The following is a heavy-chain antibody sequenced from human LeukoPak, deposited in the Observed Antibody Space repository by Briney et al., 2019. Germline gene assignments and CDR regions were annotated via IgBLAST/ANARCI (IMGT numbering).Heavy chain of an antibody. D-gene: IGHD1-1*01. J-gene: IGHJ4*02. Sequence: GESLKISCKGSRYSFTSYWISWVRQMPGKGLEWMGRIDPSDSYTNYSPSFQGHVTISADKSISTAYLQWSSLKASDTAMYYCARYTTGDFDYWGQGTLVTVSS. CDR1: RYSFTSYW. CDR3: ARYTTGDFDY. CDR2: IDPSDSYT. V-gene: IGHV5-10-1*01.